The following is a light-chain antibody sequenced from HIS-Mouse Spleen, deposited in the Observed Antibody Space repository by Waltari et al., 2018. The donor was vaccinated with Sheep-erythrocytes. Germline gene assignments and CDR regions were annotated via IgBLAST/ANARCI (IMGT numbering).Light chain of an antibody. Sequence: DIQMTQSPSSLSASVGARVTITCRASQGISSYLAWYQQKPGKVPKTLIYAASTLQSGGPSRFSGSGSGTDFTLTISSLQPEDVATYYCQQYNSDPPTFGQGTKVEIK. CDR2: AAS. CDR3: QQYNSDPPT. CDR1: QGISSY. J-gene: IGKJ1*01. V-gene: IGKV1-27*01.